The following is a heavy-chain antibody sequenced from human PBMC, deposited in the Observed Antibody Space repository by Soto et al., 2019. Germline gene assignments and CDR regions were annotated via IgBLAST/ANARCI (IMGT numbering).Heavy chain of an antibody. V-gene: IGHV1-2*02. D-gene: IGHD3-22*01. CDR2: INPNSGGT. Sequence: ASVKVSCKASGYTFTGYYMHWVRKAKGQGLEWMGWINPNSGGTNYAQKFQGRVTMTRDTSISTAYMELSRLRSDDTAVYYCARDTGDYYDSSGTLNFDIWGQGTMVT. CDR3: ARDTGDYYDSSGTLNFDI. CDR1: GYTFTGYY. J-gene: IGHJ3*02.